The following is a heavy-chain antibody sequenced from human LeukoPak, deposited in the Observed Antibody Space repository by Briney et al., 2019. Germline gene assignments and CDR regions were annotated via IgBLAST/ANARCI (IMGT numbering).Heavy chain of an antibody. CDR3: ARDRNYYDSSGFTRDDY. CDR1: GGTFSSYA. CDR2: IIPIFGTA. J-gene: IGHJ4*02. Sequence: SVKVSCKASGGTFSSYAISWVRQAPGQGLEWMGGIIPIFGTANYAQKFQGRVTITADESTSTAYMELRSLRSDDTAVYYCARDRNYYDSSGFTRDDYWGQGTLVTVSS. V-gene: IGHV1-69*13. D-gene: IGHD3-22*01.